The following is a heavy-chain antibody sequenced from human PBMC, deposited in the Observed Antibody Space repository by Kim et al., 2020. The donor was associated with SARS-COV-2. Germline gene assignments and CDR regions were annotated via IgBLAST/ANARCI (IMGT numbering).Heavy chain of an antibody. Sequence: GGSLRLSCAASGFSFNSYWMHWVRQPPGKGLVWVSRTNSDGSSTNYADSVKGRFTISRDNAKNTLYLRMNSLRAEDTAVYYCVRVKMGTVYFDYWGQGTLDTVSS. CDR1: GFSFNSYW. D-gene: IGHD1-1*01. J-gene: IGHJ4*02. V-gene: IGHV3-74*01. CDR3: VRVKMGTVYFDY. CDR2: TNSDGSST.